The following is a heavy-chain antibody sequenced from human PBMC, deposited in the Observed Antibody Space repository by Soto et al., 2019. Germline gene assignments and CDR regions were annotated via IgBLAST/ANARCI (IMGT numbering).Heavy chain of an antibody. Sequence: GASVKVSCKASGGTFSSYAISWVRQAPGQGLEWMGGIIPIFGTANYAQKFQGRVTITADESTSTVYMELNSLTSEDTAVYYCARDKSWHDLVWWFDPWGQGTLVTVSS. CDR3: ARDKSWHDLVWWFDP. J-gene: IGHJ5*02. CDR1: GGTFSSYA. D-gene: IGHD1-1*01. CDR2: IIPIFGTA. V-gene: IGHV1-69*13.